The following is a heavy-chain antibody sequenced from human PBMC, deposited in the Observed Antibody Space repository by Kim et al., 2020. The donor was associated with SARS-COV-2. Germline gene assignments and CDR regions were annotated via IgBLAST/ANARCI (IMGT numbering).Heavy chain of an antibody. V-gene: IGHV1-8*01. J-gene: IGHJ4*02. Sequence: ASVKVSCKASGYTFTSYDINWVRQATGQGLEWMGWMNPNSGNTGYSQRFHGRVTMTRNTSISTANMELSSLKSEDAAVYYCAGGPSCGGPSAAGPYSFGYWGQGTLVT. D-gene: IGHD2-21*01. CDR1: GYTFTSYD. CDR2: MNPNSGNT. CDR3: AGGPSCGGPSAAGPYSFGY.